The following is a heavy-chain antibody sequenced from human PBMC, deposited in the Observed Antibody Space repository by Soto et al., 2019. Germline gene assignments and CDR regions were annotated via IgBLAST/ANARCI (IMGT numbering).Heavy chain of an antibody. D-gene: IGHD3-10*01. CDR3: ARVTSMVRGVIDNWFDP. J-gene: IGHJ5*02. CDR1: GGTFSSYA. V-gene: IGHV1-69*01. Sequence: QVPLVQSGAEVKKPGSSVTVSCKASGGTFSSYAIHWVRQAPGQGPEWMGGIIPMYGPAKYAQTFQGRVTITADESTTTVYMELTSLPSQDTAVYYCARVTSMVRGVIDNWFDPWGHGTLVTVSS. CDR2: IIPMYGPA.